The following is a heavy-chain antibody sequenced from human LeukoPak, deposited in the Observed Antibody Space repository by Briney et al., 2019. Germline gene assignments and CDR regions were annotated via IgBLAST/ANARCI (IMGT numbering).Heavy chain of an antibody. Sequence: ASVKVSCKASGGTFSSYAISWVRQAPGQGLEWMGGIIPIFGTASYAQKFQGRVTITADESTSTAYMELSSLRSEDTAVYYCASPTSAYYGSGYYFDFWGQGTLVTVSS. J-gene: IGHJ4*02. D-gene: IGHD3-10*01. CDR1: GGTFSSYA. CDR3: ASPTSAYYGSGYYFDF. CDR2: IIPIFGTA. V-gene: IGHV1-69*13.